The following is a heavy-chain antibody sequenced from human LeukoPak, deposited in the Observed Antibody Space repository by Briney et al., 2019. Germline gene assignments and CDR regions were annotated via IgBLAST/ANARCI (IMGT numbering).Heavy chain of an antibody. D-gene: IGHD3-10*01. CDR3: ARDCCGEWYFFDS. J-gene: IGHJ4*02. CDR1: GFPFNNYA. V-gene: IGHV3-30-3*01. Sequence: GGSLRLSCAASGFPFNNYAMHWVRQAPGKGLEWVAVISNDGTNKYYTDSVKGRFTISRDNSKSTLYLQMNSLRAEDTAVYYCARDCCGEWYFFDSWGQGTLVTVSS. CDR2: ISNDGTNK.